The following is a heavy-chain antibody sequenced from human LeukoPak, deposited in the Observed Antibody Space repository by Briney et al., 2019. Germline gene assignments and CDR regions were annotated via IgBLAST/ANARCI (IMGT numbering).Heavy chain of an antibody. D-gene: IGHD3-9*01. CDR2: IYYSGST. J-gene: IGHJ4*02. V-gene: IGHV4-59*01. CDR3: ARGGWGVYDILTGYPCFFDY. CDR1: GGSISSYY. Sequence: TSETLSLTCTVPGGSISSYYWSWIRQPPGKGLEWIGYIYYSGSTNYNPSLKSRVTISVDTSKNQFSLKLSSVTAADTAVYYCARGGWGVYDILTGYPCFFDYWGQGTLVTVSS.